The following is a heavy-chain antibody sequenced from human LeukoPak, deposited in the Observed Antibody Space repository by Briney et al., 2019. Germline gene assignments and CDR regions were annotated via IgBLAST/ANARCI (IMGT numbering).Heavy chain of an antibody. D-gene: IGHD3-22*01. V-gene: IGHV3-43*01. Sequence: GGSLRLSCAASGFIFEDYTMHWVRQVPGRTLEWVSLVNWHGTTYYADSLRGRFTISRDNSKNSLYLQMDSLRTEDTAFYYCAKDLTYESSGSVIDNWGLGTLVTVSS. CDR1: GFIFEDYT. CDR3: AKDLTYESSGSVIDN. J-gene: IGHJ4*02. CDR2: VNWHGTT.